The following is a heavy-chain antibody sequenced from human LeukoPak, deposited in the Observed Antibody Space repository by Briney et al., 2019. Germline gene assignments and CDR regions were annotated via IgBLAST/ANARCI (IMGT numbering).Heavy chain of an antibody. Sequence: PETLSLTCTVSGGSISSYYWSWIRQPPGKGLEWIGYIYYSGSTNYNPSLKSRVTISVDTSKNQFSLKLSSVTAADTAVYYCARGPSGSYGFDYWGQGTLVTVSS. CDR2: IYYSGST. CDR1: GGSISSYY. J-gene: IGHJ4*02. D-gene: IGHD1-26*01. CDR3: ARGPSGSYGFDY. V-gene: IGHV4-59*01.